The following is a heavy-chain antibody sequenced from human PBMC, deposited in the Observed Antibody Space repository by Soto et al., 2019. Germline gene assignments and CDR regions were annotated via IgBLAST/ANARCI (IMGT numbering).Heavy chain of an antibody. V-gene: IGHV4-4*02. CDR3: AKRGSHRWFDP. CDR2: IYHSGST. D-gene: IGHD1-26*01. Sequence: QVQLQESGPGLVKPSGTLSLTCAVSGDSISSSNWWTWVRQSPGKGLEWIGAIYHSGSTNYNPSLKNRVTISVDRSNNQFSLKLNSVTAADPAVYYCAKRGSHRWFDPWGQGTLVTVSS. CDR1: GDSISSSNW. J-gene: IGHJ5*02.